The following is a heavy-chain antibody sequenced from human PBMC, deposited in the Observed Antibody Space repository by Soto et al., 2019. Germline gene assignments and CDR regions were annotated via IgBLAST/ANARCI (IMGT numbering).Heavy chain of an antibody. J-gene: IGHJ5*02. D-gene: IGHD6-6*01. CDR1: GYTFTDYY. V-gene: IGHV1-2*02. CDR2: INLNSGDT. CDR3: ARARPPFNWFDR. Sequence: ASVKVSCKASGYTFTDYYMEWVRRAPGQGLEWMGWINLNSGDTNFAQQFQGRVTMTRDTSITTAYMDLTRLISDDTAVYYCARARPPFNWFDRWGQGTLVTVSS.